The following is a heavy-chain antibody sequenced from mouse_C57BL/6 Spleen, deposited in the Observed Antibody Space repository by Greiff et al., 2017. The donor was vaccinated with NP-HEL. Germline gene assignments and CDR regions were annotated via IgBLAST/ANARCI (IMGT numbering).Heavy chain of an antibody. CDR1: GYAFSSSW. V-gene: IGHV1-82*01. Sequence: QVQLKQSGPELVKPGASVKISCKASGYAFSSSWMNWVKQRPGQGLEWIGRIYPGDGDTNYNGKFKGKATLTADKSSSTAYMQLSSLTSEDSAVYFCARCDYLYAMDYWGQGTSVTVSS. D-gene: IGHD2-4*01. CDR2: IYPGDGDT. J-gene: IGHJ4*01. CDR3: ARCDYLYAMDY.